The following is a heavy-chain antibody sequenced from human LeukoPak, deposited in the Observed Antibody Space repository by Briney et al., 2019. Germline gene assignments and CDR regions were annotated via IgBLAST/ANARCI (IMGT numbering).Heavy chain of an antibody. D-gene: IGHD6-13*01. Sequence: SETMSLTSAVYGRSFSGYYSSWIRQPPGKGLEWIGEINHSGSTNYNPSLKSRVTISVDTSKNQFSLKLSSVTAADTAVYYCARGHSSSWYGYIYYWGQGTLVTVSS. CDR3: ARGHSSSWYGYIYY. V-gene: IGHV4-34*01. J-gene: IGHJ4*02. CDR2: INHSGST. CDR1: GRSFSGYY.